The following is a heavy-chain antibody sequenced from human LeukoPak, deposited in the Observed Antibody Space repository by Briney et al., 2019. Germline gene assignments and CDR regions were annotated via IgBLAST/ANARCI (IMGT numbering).Heavy chain of an antibody. D-gene: IGHD3-10*01. V-gene: IGHV3-43D*03. J-gene: IGHJ4*02. CDR3: AKGLGSGSYDGGHGFDY. CDR1: GFTFDDYA. CDR2: ISWDGGST. Sequence: GGSLRLSCAASGFTFDDYAMHWVRHAPGKGLEWVSLISWDGGSTYYADSVKGRFTISRDNSKNSLYLQMNSLRAEDTALYYCAKGLGSGSYDGGHGFDYWGQGTLVTVSS.